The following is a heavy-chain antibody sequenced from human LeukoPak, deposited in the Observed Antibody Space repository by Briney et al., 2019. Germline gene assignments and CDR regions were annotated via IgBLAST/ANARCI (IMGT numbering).Heavy chain of an antibody. V-gene: IGHV5-10-1*01. Sequence: GESLKISCKGSGYSYTNYWNSWVRQMPGKGLEWMGRIDPSDSYINHSPSFQGHGSISADKSVSTAYLQWSSLKASDSAMYYCARQPRGTVVFDYWGQGTLVTVSS. D-gene: IGHD4-23*01. CDR2: IDPSDSYI. CDR3: ARQPRGTVVFDY. CDR1: GYSYTNYW. J-gene: IGHJ4*02.